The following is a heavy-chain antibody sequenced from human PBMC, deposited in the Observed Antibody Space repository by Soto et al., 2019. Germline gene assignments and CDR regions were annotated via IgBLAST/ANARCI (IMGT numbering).Heavy chain of an antibody. Sequence: EVQLVESGGGLVQPGGSLRLSCAASGFTVSSNYMSWVRQAPGKGLEWVSVIYSGGSTYYADSVKGRCPISRDNSKNTLYLQMNSLRAEDTAVYYCARDRPYSSGWYHDYWGQGTLVTVSS. CDR3: ARDRPYSSGWYHDY. V-gene: IGHV3-66*01. CDR2: IYSGGST. CDR1: GFTVSSNY. J-gene: IGHJ4*02. D-gene: IGHD6-19*01.